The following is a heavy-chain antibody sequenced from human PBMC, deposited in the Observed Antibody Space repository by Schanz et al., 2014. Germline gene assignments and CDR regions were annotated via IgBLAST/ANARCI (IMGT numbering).Heavy chain of an antibody. CDR2: ISYHGSER. CDR3: ARTTNPFNFDSWPYLDY. J-gene: IGHJ4*02. CDR1: GFSFSDYG. V-gene: IGHV3-30*03. Sequence: QVQLVESGGGVVQPGRSLRLSCAGSGFSFSDYGMHWVRQAPGRGLEWVAVISYHGSERYYADSVKGRFTISRDNAKSSLFLQMNSLRAEDTAVYYCARTTNPFNFDSWPYLDYWGQGTLVTVSS. D-gene: IGHD3-9*01.